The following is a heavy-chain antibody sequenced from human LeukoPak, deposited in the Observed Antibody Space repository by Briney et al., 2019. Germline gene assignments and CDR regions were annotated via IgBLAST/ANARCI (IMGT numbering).Heavy chain of an antibody. J-gene: IGHJ4*02. CDR1: GFTFSSSW. V-gene: IGHV3-7*01. D-gene: IGHD2-8*01. CDR3: ARGPTNGQAFDY. Sequence: GGSLRLPCAASGFTFSSSWMTWVRQAPGKGLEWVASIREDGSQKTSVDSVRGRFTFSRDNAKNSVYLQMDSLRAEDTAVYYCARGPTNGQAFDYWGQGTLVSVSS. CDR2: IREDGSQK.